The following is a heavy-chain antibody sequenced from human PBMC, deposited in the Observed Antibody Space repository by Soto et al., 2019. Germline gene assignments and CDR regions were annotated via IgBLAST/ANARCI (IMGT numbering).Heavy chain of an antibody. V-gene: IGHV3-21*01. D-gene: IGHD3-22*01. Sequence: EVQLVESGGGLVKPGGSLRLSCAASGFMFSSYSMNWVRQAPGKGLEWVSFISSSSSSIKYADSVKGRFTISRDNAKNSLYLQMNSLRAEDTALYYCVRDLSYDSSGWGQGTLVTVSS. CDR3: VRDLSYDSSG. CDR1: GFMFSSYS. J-gene: IGHJ4*02. CDR2: ISSSSSSI.